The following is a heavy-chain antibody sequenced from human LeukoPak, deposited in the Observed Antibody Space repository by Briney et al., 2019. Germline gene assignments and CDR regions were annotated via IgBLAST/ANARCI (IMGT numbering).Heavy chain of an antibody. CDR3: ARGDYCSSTSCCNGYFQH. Sequence: PSETLSLTCTVSGGSISSGDYYWSWIRQPPGKGLEWIGYIYYSGSTYYNPSLKSRVTISVDTSKNQFSLKLSSVTAADTAVYYCARGDYCSSTSCCNGYFQHWGQGTLATVSS. CDR2: IYYSGST. J-gene: IGHJ1*01. CDR1: GGSISSGDYY. D-gene: IGHD2-2*01. V-gene: IGHV4-30-4*08.